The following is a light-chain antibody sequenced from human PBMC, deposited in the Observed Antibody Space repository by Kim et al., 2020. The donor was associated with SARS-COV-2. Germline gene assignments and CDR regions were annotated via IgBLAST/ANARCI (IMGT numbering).Light chain of an antibody. J-gene: IGKJ4*01. V-gene: IGKV3D-20*02. Sequence: PGERATLSCRTSQSVCSHCLAWYQQRPGQAPRLLIYSVSNRATGIPDRFRGSGSGTDFTLTISRLEPEDFAVYYCQQRYKWPPLTFGGGTKVDIK. CDR3: QQRYKWPPLT. CDR2: SVS. CDR1: QSVCSHC.